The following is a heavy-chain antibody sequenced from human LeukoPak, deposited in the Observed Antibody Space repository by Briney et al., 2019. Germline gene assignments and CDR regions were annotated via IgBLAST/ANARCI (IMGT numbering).Heavy chain of an antibody. V-gene: IGHV3-21*01. CDR1: GFTFSTYS. J-gene: IGHJ4*02. D-gene: IGHD3-16*01. CDR2: ISSGSTYI. Sequence: PGGSLRLSCAASGFTFSTYSINWVRQAPGEGLEGVSAISSGSTYIYYADSVKGRFTSSRDNAQNPLYLQMNGLRAEDTAVYFCAREGQSGGLVFWGQGTLVTVSS. CDR3: AREGQSGGLVF.